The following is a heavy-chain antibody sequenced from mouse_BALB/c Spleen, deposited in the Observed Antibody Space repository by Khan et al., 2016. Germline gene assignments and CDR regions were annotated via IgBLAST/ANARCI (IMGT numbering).Heavy chain of an antibody. V-gene: IGHV9-3-1*01. CDR2: INTYTGEP. Sequence: QIQLVQSGPELKKPGETVKISCKASGYTFTNYGMNWVKQAPGKDLKWMGWINTYTGEPTYADDFKGRFAFSLATSASTAYLQINNLRHEDTATXVYAGYRYYSGSRNYFAVWGAGTTVTVSS. D-gene: IGHD1-1*01. CDR1: GYTFTNYG. J-gene: IGHJ1*01. CDR3: AGYRYYSGSRNYFAV.